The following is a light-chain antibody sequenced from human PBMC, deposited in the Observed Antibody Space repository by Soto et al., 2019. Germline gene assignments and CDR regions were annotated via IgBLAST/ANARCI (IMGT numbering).Light chain of an antibody. CDR2: DTS. CDR1: QSVSIY. V-gene: IGKV3-15*01. J-gene: IGKJ1*01. Sequence: EIVLAQSPATLSLSPGERATLSCRASQSVSIYLAWYQQRPGQAPRLLIYDTSTRAPGIAARFSGSGSGTEFTLTISSLQSEDVAVYYCQQYVHWPPGTFGQGTKVDIK. CDR3: QQYVHWPPGT.